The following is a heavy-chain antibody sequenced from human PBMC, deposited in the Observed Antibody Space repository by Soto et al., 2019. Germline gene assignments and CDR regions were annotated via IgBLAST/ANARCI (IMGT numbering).Heavy chain of an antibody. CDR2: ISPYNDYT. J-gene: IGHJ6*02. V-gene: IGHV1-18*01. D-gene: IGHD3-16*01. CDR3: ARGGYYDNVWGKLSHYGLDK. Sequence: ASVKVACKASGYTFIRYGITWVRQAPGQGLEWMGWISPYNDYTIYAQKLQGRVTMTTDTSTRTVYPDLRSLKSNDTAVYYCARGGYYDNVWGKLSHYGLDKWGQGTSVTVSS. CDR1: GYTFIRYG.